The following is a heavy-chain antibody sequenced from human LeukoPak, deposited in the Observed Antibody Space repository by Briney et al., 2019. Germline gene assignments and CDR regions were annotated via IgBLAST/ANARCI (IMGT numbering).Heavy chain of an antibody. CDR1: GYTFTGYY. Sequence: ASVKVSCKASGYTFTGYYMHWVRQAPGQGLEWMGWINPNSGGTNYAQKFQGRVTMTRDTFISTAYMELSRLRSDDTAIYYCAREGVDIVATVYFYYYAMDVWGQGTTVTVSS. D-gene: IGHD5-12*01. CDR2: INPNSGGT. J-gene: IGHJ6*02. V-gene: IGHV1-2*02. CDR3: AREGVDIVATVYFYYYAMDV.